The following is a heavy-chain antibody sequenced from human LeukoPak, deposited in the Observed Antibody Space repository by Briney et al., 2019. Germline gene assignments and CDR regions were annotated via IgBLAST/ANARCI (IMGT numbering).Heavy chain of an antibody. Sequence: GESLKISCKGFGYRFTDYWIAWVRQMPGKGLEYMGIIYPADSSTAYSPSFQGQVTISADKSISTAYLQWSGLKTSDTAIYYCARHQAFPTFTNGYDYWGQGTLVSVSS. CDR3: ARHQAFPTFTNGYDY. J-gene: IGHJ4*02. CDR2: IYPADSST. V-gene: IGHV5-51*01. CDR1: GYRFTDYW. D-gene: IGHD6-25*01.